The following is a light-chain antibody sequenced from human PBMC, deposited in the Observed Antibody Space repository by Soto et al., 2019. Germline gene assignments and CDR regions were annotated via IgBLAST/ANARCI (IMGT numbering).Light chain of an antibody. CDR3: QQYCTSPCT. V-gene: IGKV3-20*01. CDR1: QSISGSN. J-gene: IGKJ1*01. Sequence: EIVLTQSPGTLSLSPGERATLSCRASQSISGSNLAWYQQKPGQPPRLLIYGASTRATGIPDRFSGSGSGTDFALTISRLEPDDFAVYYCQQYCTSPCTFGQGTKLESK. CDR2: GAS.